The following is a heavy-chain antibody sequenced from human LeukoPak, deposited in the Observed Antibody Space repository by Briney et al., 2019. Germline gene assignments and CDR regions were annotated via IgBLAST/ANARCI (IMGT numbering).Heavy chain of an antibody. CDR1: GFTFSSYA. J-gene: IGHJ4*02. V-gene: IGHV3-23*01. D-gene: IGHD5-18*01. Sequence: PGGSLRLSCAASGFTFSSYAMSWVRQAPGKGLEWVSAISGSGGSTYYADSVKGRFTISRENSKNTLYLQMNSLRAEDTAVYYCAKDGYSYGKGSFRYWGQGTLVTVSS. CDR2: ISGSGGST. CDR3: AKDGYSYGKGSFRY.